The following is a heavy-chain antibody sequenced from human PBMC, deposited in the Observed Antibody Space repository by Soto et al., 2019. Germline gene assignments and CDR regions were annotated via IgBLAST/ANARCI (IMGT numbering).Heavy chain of an antibody. J-gene: IGHJ3*02. CDR3: ARGRRLERAFDI. Sequence: GGSLRLSCAASGFTFSSYSMNWVRQAPGKGLEWVSSISSSSYIYYADSVKGRFTISRDNAKNSLYLQMNSLRAEDTAVYYCARGRRLERAFDIWGQGTMVTVSS. CDR1: GFTFSSYS. V-gene: IGHV3-21*01. CDR2: ISSSSYI. D-gene: IGHD1-1*01.